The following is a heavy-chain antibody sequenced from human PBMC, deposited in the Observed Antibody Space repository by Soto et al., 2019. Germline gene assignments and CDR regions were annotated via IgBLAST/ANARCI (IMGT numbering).Heavy chain of an antibody. J-gene: IGHJ4*02. CDR3: ARDYVWGSYRFPDY. D-gene: IGHD3-16*02. CDR2: ISAYNGNT. CDR1: GYTFTIYG. V-gene: IGHV1-18*01. Sequence: ASVKLSCTDSGYTFTIYGISWVRQAPGQGLEWMGWISAYNGNTNYAQKLQGRVTMTTDTSTSTAYMELRSLRSDDTAVYYCARDYVWGSYRFPDYWGQGTLVTVSS.